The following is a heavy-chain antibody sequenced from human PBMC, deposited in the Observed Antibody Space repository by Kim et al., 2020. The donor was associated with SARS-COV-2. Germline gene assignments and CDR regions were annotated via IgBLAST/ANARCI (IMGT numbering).Heavy chain of an antibody. D-gene: IGHD3-9*01. CDR3: ARGGRRCVVLAVAHGTFYY. CDR2: MIPICGKT. J-gene: IGHJ6*01. Sequence: ASVKVSCKASGYTFTSYAINWVRQATGQGLEWMGWMIPICGKTDYAQKFQGRVTITRNASTSTAYMELSSLRSEDTAVYYCARGGRRCVVLAVAHGTFYY. CDR1: GYTFTSYA. V-gene: IGHV1-8*03.